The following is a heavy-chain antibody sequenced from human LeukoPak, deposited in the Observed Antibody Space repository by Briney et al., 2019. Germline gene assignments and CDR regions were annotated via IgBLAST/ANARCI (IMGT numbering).Heavy chain of an antibody. CDR2: INPNGGST. Sequence: ASVKVSCKASGYTFTSYYMHWVRQAPGQGLEWMGIINPNGGSTSYAQKFQGRVTMTRDMSTSTVYMELSSLRSEDTAVYYCARVGLQDAFDIWGQGTMVTVSS. CDR1: GYTFTSYY. D-gene: IGHD5-24*01. CDR3: ARVGLQDAFDI. V-gene: IGHV1-46*01. J-gene: IGHJ3*02.